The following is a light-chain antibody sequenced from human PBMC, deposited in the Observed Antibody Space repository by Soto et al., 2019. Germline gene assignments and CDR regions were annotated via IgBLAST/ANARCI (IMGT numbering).Light chain of an antibody. CDR2: AAY. V-gene: IGKV1-39*01. CDR1: QSINKY. Sequence: DIQMTQSPSSLSASVGDRVTITCRASQSINKYLNWYQHKPGKAPTLLIYAAYSLQSGVPSRFSGSGSGAAFTFTINNLQPEDFATYYCQQSYITPPLTCGQGTRLEIK. CDR3: QQSYITPPLT. J-gene: IGKJ5*01.